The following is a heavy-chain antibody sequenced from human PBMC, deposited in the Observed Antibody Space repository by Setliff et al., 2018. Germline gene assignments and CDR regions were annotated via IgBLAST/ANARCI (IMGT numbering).Heavy chain of an antibody. J-gene: IGHJ5*02. D-gene: IGHD3-16*02. CDR1: GFSISGRW. CDR2: IKEDGSEQ. Sequence: PGGSLRLSCAASGFSISGRWMSWVRQAPGKGLEWVANIKEDGSEQYYVDSVWGRFSISRDNARNSVFLEMNSLRGEDTAVYYCASDNVILDDSRGIFYPWFDPWGQGTLVTVSS. CDR3: ASDNVILDDSRGIFYPWFDP. V-gene: IGHV3-7*03.